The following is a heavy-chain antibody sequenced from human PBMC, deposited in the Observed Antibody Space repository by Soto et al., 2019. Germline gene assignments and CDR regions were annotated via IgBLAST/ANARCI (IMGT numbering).Heavy chain of an antibody. CDR2: IIPIFGTA. Sequence: SVKVSCKASGGTFSSYAISWVRQAPGQGLEWMGGIIPIFGTANYAQKFQGRVTITADESTSTANMELSSLRSEDTAVYYCAAGGGYYGSGSYYNEENYYYGMDVWGQGTTVTVSS. V-gene: IGHV1-69*13. D-gene: IGHD3-10*01. J-gene: IGHJ6*02. CDR3: AAGGGYYGSGSYYNEENYYYGMDV. CDR1: GGTFSSYA.